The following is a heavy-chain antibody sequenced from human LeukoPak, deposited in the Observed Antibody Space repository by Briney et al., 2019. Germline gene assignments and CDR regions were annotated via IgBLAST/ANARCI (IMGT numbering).Heavy chain of an antibody. J-gene: IGHJ6*02. CDR3: ARDRPARDVEWFYYYYGMDV. CDR2: IYYSGST. D-gene: IGHD3-3*01. V-gene: IGHV4-61*01. CDR1: GGSISSSSYY. Sequence: PSETLSLTCTVSGGSISSSSYYWSWIRQPPGKGLEWIGYIYYSGSTNYNPSLKSRVTISVDTSKNQFSLKLSSVTAADTAVYYCARDRPARDVEWFYYYYGMDVWGQGTTVAVSS.